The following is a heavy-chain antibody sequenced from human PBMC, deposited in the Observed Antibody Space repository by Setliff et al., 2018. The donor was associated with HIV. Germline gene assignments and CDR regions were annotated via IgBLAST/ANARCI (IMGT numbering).Heavy chain of an antibody. CDR2: IYSTGST. CDR3: AKGAGFYGDYTFDY. CDR1: GASITSHY. V-gene: IGHV4-59*11. Sequence: KPSETLSLTCTVSGASITSHYWSWIRQSPGRELEWIGYIYSTGSTNYNPSLQSRVSISMDASKNKFSLKVTSVTSADTAVYYCAKGAGFYGDYTFDYWGQGNLVTVPQ. D-gene: IGHD4-17*01. J-gene: IGHJ4*02.